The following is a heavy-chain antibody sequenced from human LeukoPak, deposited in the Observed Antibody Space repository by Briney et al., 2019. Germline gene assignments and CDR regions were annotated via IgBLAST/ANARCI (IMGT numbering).Heavy chain of an antibody. CDR1: GFTFSSYG. V-gene: IGHV3-30*03. J-gene: IGHJ4*02. D-gene: IGHD6-6*01. Sequence: GGSLRLSCAASGFTFSSYGMHWVRQAPGKGLEWVAVISYDGSNKYYADSVKGRFTISRDNSKNTLYLQMNSLRAEDTAVYYCARERYGSSSKRGMDYWGQGTLVTVSS. CDR3: ARERYGSSSKRGMDY. CDR2: ISYDGSNK.